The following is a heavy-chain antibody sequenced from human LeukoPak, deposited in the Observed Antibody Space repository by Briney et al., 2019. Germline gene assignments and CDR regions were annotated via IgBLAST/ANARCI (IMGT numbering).Heavy chain of an antibody. CDR1: GYTFTSYG. Sequence: SVTVSCKASGYTFTSYGISWVRQAPGQGLEWMGGIIPIFRTANYAQKFQGRVTITADESTSTAYMELSSLRSEDTAVYYCARALRYYSDSSGYAFDYWGQGTLVTVSS. V-gene: IGHV1-69*13. CDR2: IIPIFRTA. CDR3: ARALRYYSDSSGYAFDY. D-gene: IGHD3-22*01. J-gene: IGHJ4*02.